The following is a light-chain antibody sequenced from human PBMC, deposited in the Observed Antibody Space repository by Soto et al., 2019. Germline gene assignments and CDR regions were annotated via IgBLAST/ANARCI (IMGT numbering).Light chain of an antibody. CDR2: EVS. Sequence: QSVLTQPASVSGSPGQAITISCTGTSSDVGGYNYVSWYQQHPGKAPKLMIFEVSERPSGVSNRFSGSRSGNTASLTISGLQAEDEADYYCSSYTSSATGVFGGGTKVTVL. V-gene: IGLV2-14*03. CDR1: SSDVGGYNY. J-gene: IGLJ3*02. CDR3: SSYTSSATGV.